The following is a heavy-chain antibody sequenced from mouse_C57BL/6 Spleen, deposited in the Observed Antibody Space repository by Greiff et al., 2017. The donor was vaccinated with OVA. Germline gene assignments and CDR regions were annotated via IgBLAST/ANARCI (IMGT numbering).Heavy chain of an antibody. CDR3: TRSLDYRDAMDY. CDR1: GYTFTSYW. Sequence: EVQLQQSGTVLARPGASVKMSCKTSGYTFTSYWMHWVKQRPGQGLEWIGAIYPGNSDTSYNQKFKGKAKLTAVTSASTAYMELSSLTNEDSAVYYCTRSLDYRDAMDYWGQGTSVTVSS. V-gene: IGHV1-5*01. CDR2: IYPGNSDT. D-gene: IGHD2-14*01. J-gene: IGHJ4*01.